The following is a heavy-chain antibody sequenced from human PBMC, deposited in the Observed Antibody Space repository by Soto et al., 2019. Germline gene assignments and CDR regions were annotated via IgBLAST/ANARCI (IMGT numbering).Heavy chain of an antibody. CDR1: GYTFTSYY. D-gene: IGHD2-2*01. CDR2: INPSGGVT. Sequence: QVQLVQSGAEVKKPGASVKVSCKASGYTFTSYYMHWVRQAPGQGLEWMGIINPSGGVTSYAQNFQGRVTMTRDTSTSTVYMELSSLSSEDTAVYYCARVLPPREGYCSSTSCPWGYWGQGTLVTVSS. V-gene: IGHV1-46*03. J-gene: IGHJ4*02. CDR3: ARVLPPREGYCSSTSCPWGY.